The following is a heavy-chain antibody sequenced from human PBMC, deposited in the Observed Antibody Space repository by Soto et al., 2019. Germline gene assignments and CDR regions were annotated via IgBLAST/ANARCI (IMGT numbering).Heavy chain of an antibody. CDR3: ARDGGGWFGTWNWFDP. V-gene: IGHV4-4*02. CDR1: GGSISSSNW. J-gene: IGHJ5*02. CDR2: IYHSGST. D-gene: IGHD3-10*01. Sequence: QVQLQESGPGLVKPSGTLSLTCAVSGGSISSSNWWSWVRQPPGKGLEWIGEIYHSGSTNYNPSLKGRVTISVDKSQNQFSLKLSSVPAADTAVYYCARDGGGWFGTWNWFDPWGQGTLVTVSS.